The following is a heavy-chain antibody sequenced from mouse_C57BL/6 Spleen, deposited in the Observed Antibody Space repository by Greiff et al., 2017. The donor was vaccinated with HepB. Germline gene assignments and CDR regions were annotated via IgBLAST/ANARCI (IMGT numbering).Heavy chain of an antibody. V-gene: IGHV5-15*04. CDR3: ARGGHCSSYYAMDY. D-gene: IGHD1-1*01. Sequence: EVMLVESGGGLVQPGGSLKLSCAASGFTFSDYGMAWVRQAPRKGPQWVAFISNLAYSIYYADTVTGRFTISRENAKNTLYLEMSSLRSEDTAMYYCARGGHCSSYYAMDYWGQGTSVTVSS. CDR1: GFTFSDYG. J-gene: IGHJ4*01. CDR2: ISNLAYSI.